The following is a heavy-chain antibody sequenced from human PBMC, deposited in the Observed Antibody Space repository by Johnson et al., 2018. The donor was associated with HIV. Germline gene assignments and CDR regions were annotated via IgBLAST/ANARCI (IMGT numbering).Heavy chain of an antibody. CDR3: ARPGGGWYETAFDI. V-gene: IGHV3-33*08. CDR1: GFTFSSYG. D-gene: IGHD6-19*01. J-gene: IGHJ3*02. CDR2: IRYDGSNK. Sequence: QVQLVESGGGLVKPGGSLRLSYVVSGFTFSSYGMHLVRQAPGKGLEWVAFIRYDGSNKYYADSVKGRFTISRDNAKNSLYLQMTSLRAEDTAVDDCARPGGGWYETAFDIWGQGTMVTVSS.